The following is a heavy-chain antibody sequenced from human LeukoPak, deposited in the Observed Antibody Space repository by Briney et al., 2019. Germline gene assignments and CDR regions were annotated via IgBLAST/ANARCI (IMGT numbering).Heavy chain of an antibody. Sequence: PSETLSLTCTVSGGSISSYHWSWIRQPPGKGLECIGYIYYSGSTNYNPSLKSRVTISVDTSKNQFSLKLSSVTAADTAVYYCASTKGYYFDYWGQGTLVTVSS. J-gene: IGHJ4*02. CDR1: GGSISSYH. D-gene: IGHD3-3*01. CDR3: ASTKGYYFDY. V-gene: IGHV4-59*08. CDR2: IYYSGST.